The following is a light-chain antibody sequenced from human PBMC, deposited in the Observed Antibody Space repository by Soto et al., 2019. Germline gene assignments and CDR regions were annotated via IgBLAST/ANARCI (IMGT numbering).Light chain of an antibody. J-gene: IGLJ1*01. CDR2: GSN. Sequence: QAVVTQPPSTSGTPGQRVSISCSGSNSNIGSNAVNWYQQLPGTAPKLLIYGSNQRPSGVPDRFSGSKSGTSASLAISGLQSEDEADYYCAAFDDSLNGYAFGTGTKLPVL. V-gene: IGLV1-44*01. CDR1: NSNIGSNA. CDR3: AAFDDSLNGYA.